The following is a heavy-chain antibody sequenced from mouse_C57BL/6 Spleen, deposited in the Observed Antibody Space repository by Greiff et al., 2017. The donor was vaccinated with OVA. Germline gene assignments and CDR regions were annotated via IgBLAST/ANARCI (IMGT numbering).Heavy chain of an antibody. CDR2: ISSGSSTI. J-gene: IGHJ3*01. CDR3: ATLALWSETWFAY. D-gene: IGHD1-1*02. V-gene: IGHV5-17*01. Sequence: EVQLVESGGGLVKPGGSLKLSCAASGFTFSDYGMHWVRQAPEQGLEWVAYISSGSSTIYYADTVKGRFTLSRDNAKNTLFLQMTSVRSEDTGMCYCATLALWSETWFAYWGQGTLVTVSA. CDR1: GFTFSDYG.